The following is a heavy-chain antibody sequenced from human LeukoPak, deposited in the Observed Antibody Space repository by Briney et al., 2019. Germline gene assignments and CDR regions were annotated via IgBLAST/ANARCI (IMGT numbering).Heavy chain of an antibody. CDR2: INHSGST. J-gene: IGHJ4*02. CDR1: GGSFSGYY. D-gene: IGHD3-3*01. Sequence: SETLSLTCAVYGGSFSGYYWSWIRQPPGKGLEWIGEINHSGSTNYNPSLKSRVTISVDTSKNQFSLKLSSVTAADTAVYYCARIGAAYYDFWSGYYYFDDWGQGTLATVSS. CDR3: ARIGAAYYDFWSGYYYFDD. V-gene: IGHV4-34*01.